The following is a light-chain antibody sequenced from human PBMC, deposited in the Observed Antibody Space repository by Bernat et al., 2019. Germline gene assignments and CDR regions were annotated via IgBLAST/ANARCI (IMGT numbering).Light chain of an antibody. CDR3: QQYGSSPA. V-gene: IGKV3-20*01. CDR1: QSVSSSY. J-gene: IGKJ5*01. Sequence: EIVLTQSPGTLSLSPGERATLSCRACQSVSSSYLAWYQQKPGQAPRLLIYGASSRATDIPDRFSGSGSGTDFTLTISRLEPEDFAVYYCQQYGSSPAFGQGTRREIK. CDR2: GAS.